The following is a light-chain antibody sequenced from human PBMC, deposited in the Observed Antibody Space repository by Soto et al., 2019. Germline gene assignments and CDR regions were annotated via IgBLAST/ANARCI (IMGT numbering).Light chain of an antibody. Sequence: ETVMTQSPATLSVSPGGGATISCRASQSVRSSLAWYQQKPGQAPRLLIYGASTRATGVPARFSGRGSETDFTLTISSLQSEDSAVYFCQQYGNWTPWTFGQGTKVEIK. CDR2: GAS. CDR3: QQYGNWTPWT. J-gene: IGKJ1*01. CDR1: QSVRSS. V-gene: IGKV3-15*01.